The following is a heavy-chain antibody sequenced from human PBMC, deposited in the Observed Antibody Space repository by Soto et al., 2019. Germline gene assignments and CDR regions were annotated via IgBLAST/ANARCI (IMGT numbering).Heavy chain of an antibody. V-gene: IGHV4-30-2*01. Sequence: PSETLSLTCAVSGGSISSGGYSWSWIRQPPGKGLEWIGYIYHSGSTYYNPSLKSRVTISVDTSKNQFSLKLTSMTAADTAVYYCARGVLIWGQGTLVTVSS. J-gene: IGHJ4*02. CDR1: GGSISSGGYS. CDR3: ARGVLI. CDR2: IYHSGST. D-gene: IGHD3-16*01.